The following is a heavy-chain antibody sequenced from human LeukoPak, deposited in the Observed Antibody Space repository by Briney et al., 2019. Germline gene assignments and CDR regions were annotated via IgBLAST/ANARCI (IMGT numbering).Heavy chain of an antibody. CDR2: IIPIFGTA. CDR3: ASNVFSYGDLPRYYYMDV. CDR1: GGTFSSYA. Sequence: GASVKVSCKASGGTFSSYAISWVRQAPGQGLEWMGGIIPIFGTANYAQKFQGRVTITADESTSTAYMELSSLRSEDTAVYYCASNVFSYGDLPRYYYMDVWGKGTTVTISS. V-gene: IGHV1-69*13. J-gene: IGHJ6*03. D-gene: IGHD4-17*01.